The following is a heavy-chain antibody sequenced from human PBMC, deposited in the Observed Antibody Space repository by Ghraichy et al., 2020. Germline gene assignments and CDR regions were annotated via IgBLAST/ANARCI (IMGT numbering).Heavy chain of an antibody. Sequence: ASVKVSCKASGYTFTGYYMHWVRQAPGQGLEWMGWINPNSGGTNYAQKFQGRVTMTRDTAISTAYLELSRLRSDDTAVYYCARDRVIVVVTAMEGDYYYGMDVWGQGTTVTVSS. CDR3: ARDRVIVVVTAMEGDYYYGMDV. D-gene: IGHD2-21*02. CDR1: GYTFTGYY. CDR2: INPNSGGT. V-gene: IGHV1-2*02. J-gene: IGHJ6*02.